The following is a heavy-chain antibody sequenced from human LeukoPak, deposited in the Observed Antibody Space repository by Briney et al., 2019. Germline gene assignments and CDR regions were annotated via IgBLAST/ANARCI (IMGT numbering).Heavy chain of an antibody. CDR3: AGYCSGGSCQTPLKRTP. D-gene: IGHD2-15*01. CDR2: INPNSGGT. V-gene: IGHV1-2*02. Sequence: ASVKVSCKASGYTFTGYYMHWVRQAPGQGLEWMGWINPNSGGTNYAQKFQGRVTMTRDTSISTAYMELSRLRSDDTAVYYCAGYCSGGSCQTPLKRTPWGRGTLVTVSS. CDR1: GYTFTGYY. J-gene: IGHJ5*02.